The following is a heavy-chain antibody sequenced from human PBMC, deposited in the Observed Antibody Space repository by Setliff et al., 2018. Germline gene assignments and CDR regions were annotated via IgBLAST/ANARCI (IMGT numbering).Heavy chain of an antibody. V-gene: IGHV1-8*01. J-gene: IGHJ6*02. D-gene: IGHD3-22*01. CDR2: MNPERDNT. Sequence: ASVKVSCKASGYSFISYDINWVRQAPGQGLEWMGWMNPERDNTGYAQKFQGRVTMTGHASINTAYMELTSLTSEDTATYFCARDSTLYSGYYGMNVWGQGTPVTVSS. CDR1: GYSFISYD. CDR3: ARDSTLYSGYYGMNV.